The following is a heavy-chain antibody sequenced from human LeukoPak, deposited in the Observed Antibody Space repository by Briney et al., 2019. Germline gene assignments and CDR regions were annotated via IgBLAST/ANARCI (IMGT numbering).Heavy chain of an antibody. CDR3: ARDNVGSSAGDWSDP. CDR2: FYTTGST. CDR1: GGSISSYH. V-gene: IGHV4-4*07. J-gene: IGHJ5*02. D-gene: IGHD6-25*01. Sequence: PSETLSLTCTAPGGSISSYHGGWIRRPAGRGVGRVGRFYTTGSTNSNPTLQRRVTMSEDTSKNHFSLRLSSVTAADTTVYYCARDNVGSSAGDWSDPWGQGTLGTVSS.